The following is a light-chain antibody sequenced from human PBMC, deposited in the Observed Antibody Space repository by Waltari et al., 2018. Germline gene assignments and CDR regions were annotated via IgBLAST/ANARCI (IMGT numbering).Light chain of an antibody. CDR1: QSFSRA. CDR3: QHYVRLPVT. J-gene: IGKJ1*01. V-gene: IGKV3-20*01. Sequence: EIVLTQSPGNLSLSPGEIATLSCRASQSFSRALAWYQQKPGQAPRLLIYDASTRAIGIPDRFSGGGSGTDFSLTISRLEPEDFAVYYCQHYVRLPVTFGQGTTVEIK. CDR2: DAS.